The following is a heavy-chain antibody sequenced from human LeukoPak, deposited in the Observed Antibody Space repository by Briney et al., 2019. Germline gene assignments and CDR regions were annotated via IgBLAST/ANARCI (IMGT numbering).Heavy chain of an antibody. D-gene: IGHD3-9*01. CDR2: ITGSGGNT. J-gene: IGHJ4*02. Sequence: GGYLRLSCAASGFTFSNYAMSWVRQAPGKGLEWVSAITGSGGNTYYADSVKGRFTISRDNSKYTVFLQMNSLRAEDTAVYYCAKWGDYDVLTGYYVSDYWGQGTLVTVSS. CDR3: AKWGDYDVLTGYYVSDY. V-gene: IGHV3-23*01. CDR1: GFTFSNYA.